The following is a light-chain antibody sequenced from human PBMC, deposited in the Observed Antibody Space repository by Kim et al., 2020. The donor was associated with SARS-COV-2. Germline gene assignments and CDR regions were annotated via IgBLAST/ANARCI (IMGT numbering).Light chain of an antibody. Sequence: QCMTHYCPETSSDVGGYYQVSWYQQDPGKAPKLTIYDVSSRPSGGFNHVSGSKSGNTASLTISGLQAEDEADYYCSSYTSSSTNDVFGTGTKVTVL. V-gene: IGLV2-14*03. CDR2: DVS. CDR1: SSDVGGYYQ. CDR3: SSYTSSSTNDV. J-gene: IGLJ1*01.